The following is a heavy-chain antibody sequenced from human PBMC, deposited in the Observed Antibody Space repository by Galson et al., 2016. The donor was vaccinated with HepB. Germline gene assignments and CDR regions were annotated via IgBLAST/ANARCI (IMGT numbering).Heavy chain of an antibody. J-gene: IGHJ4*02. Sequence: SLRLSCAASGFTFSTYALNWVRQAPGKGLEWVSAISDSGGSTYYADSVKGRFTISRDKSKNTLYLQMNSLRAEDTAVYYCAKEHSGYFYYWGQGTLVTVSS. D-gene: IGHD6-19*01. CDR1: GFTFSTYA. CDR2: ISDSGGST. CDR3: AKEHSGYFYY. V-gene: IGHV3-23*01.